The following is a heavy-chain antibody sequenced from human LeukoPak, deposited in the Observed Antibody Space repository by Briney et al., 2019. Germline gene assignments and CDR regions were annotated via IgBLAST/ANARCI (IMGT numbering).Heavy chain of an antibody. CDR1: GYTFTSYD. V-gene: IGHV1-8*03. Sequence: ASVKVSCKASGYTFTSYDINWVRQATGQGLEWMGWMNPNSGNTGYAQKFQGRVTITRNTSISTAYMELSSLRSEDTAVYYCARGSRGPARRTPGDCWGQGTLVTVSS. CDR2: MNPNSGNT. CDR3: ARGSRGPARRTPGDC. J-gene: IGHJ4*02. D-gene: IGHD3-10*01.